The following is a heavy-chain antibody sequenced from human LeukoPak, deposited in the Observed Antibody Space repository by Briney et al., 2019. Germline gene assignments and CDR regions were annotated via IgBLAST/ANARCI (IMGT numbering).Heavy chain of an antibody. CDR3: ARDRGGGWQWSLDY. CDR2: IYYSGST. CDR1: GGSISSYY. D-gene: IGHD6-19*01. Sequence: SETLSLTCTVSGGSISSYYWSWIRQPPGKGLEWIGYIYYSGSTNYNPSLKSRVTISVDTSKNQFSLQLNSVTPEDTAVYYCARDRGGGWQWSLDYWGQGTLVTVSS. J-gene: IGHJ4*02. V-gene: IGHV4-59*12.